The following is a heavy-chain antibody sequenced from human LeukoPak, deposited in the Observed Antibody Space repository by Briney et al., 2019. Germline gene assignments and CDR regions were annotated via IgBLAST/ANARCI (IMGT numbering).Heavy chain of an antibody. CDR3: ATSTVIIGSWFDP. Sequence: ASETLSLTCTVSGGSISSGSYYWSWIRQPAGKGLEWIGRIYTSGSTNYNPSLKSRVTISVDTSKNQFSLKLSSVTAADTAVYYCATSTVIIGSWFDPWGQGTLVTVSS. J-gene: IGHJ5*02. D-gene: IGHD4-17*01. V-gene: IGHV4-61*02. CDR2: IYTSGST. CDR1: GGSISSGSYY.